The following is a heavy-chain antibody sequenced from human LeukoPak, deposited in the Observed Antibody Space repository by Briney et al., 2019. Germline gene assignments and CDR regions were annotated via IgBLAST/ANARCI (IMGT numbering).Heavy chain of an antibody. Sequence: PGGSLRLSCAASGFTFSSYSMNWVRQAPGKGLEWVSSISSSSSYIYYADSVKGRFTISRDNAKNSLYLQMNSLRAEDTAVYYCAKDMIEYSYGYYYYYMDVWGKGTTVTVSS. D-gene: IGHD5-18*01. CDR2: ISSSSSYI. CDR3: AKDMIEYSYGYYYYYMDV. J-gene: IGHJ6*03. CDR1: GFTFSSYS. V-gene: IGHV3-21*01.